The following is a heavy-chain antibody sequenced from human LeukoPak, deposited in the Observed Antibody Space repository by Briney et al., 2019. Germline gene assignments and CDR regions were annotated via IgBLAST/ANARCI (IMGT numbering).Heavy chain of an antibody. V-gene: IGHV3-33*06. CDR3: AKEGPVYYDFWSGYYNPNWFDP. Sequence: GRSLRLSCAASGFTFSSYGMHWVRQAPGKGLEWVAVIWYDGSNKYYADSVKGRFTISRDNSKNTLYLQMNSLRAEDTAVHYCAKEGPVYYDFWSGYYNPNWFDPWGQGTLVTVSS. D-gene: IGHD3-3*01. J-gene: IGHJ5*02. CDR1: GFTFSSYG. CDR2: IWYDGSNK.